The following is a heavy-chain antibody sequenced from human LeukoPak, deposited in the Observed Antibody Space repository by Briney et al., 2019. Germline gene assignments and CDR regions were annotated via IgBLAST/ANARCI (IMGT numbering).Heavy chain of an antibody. J-gene: IGHJ6*02. V-gene: IGHV1-69*13. CDR1: RGTFSSYA. CDR3: ASTTPPPIAAPGTRGLGYYGMDV. Sequence: ASVKVSCKASRGTFSSYAISWVRQAPGQGLEWMGGIIPIFGTANYTQKFQGRVTITADESTSTAYMELSSLRSADTAVYYCASTTPPPIAAPGTRGLGYYGMDVWGQGTTVTVSS. CDR2: IIPIFGTA. D-gene: IGHD6-13*01.